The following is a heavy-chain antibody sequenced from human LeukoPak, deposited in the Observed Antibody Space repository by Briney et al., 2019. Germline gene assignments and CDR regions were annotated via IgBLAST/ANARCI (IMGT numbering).Heavy chain of an antibody. J-gene: IGHJ4*02. CDR1: GGSISSYY. CDR2: IYYSGST. D-gene: IGHD3-16*01. Sequence: SETLSLTCTVSGGSISSYYWSWIRQPPGKGLEWIGSIYYSGSTYYNPSLKSRVTISVDTSKNQFSLKLSSVTAADTAVYYCARVPRGSPLNAFDYWGQGTLVTVSS. V-gene: IGHV4-59*05. CDR3: ARVPRGSPLNAFDY.